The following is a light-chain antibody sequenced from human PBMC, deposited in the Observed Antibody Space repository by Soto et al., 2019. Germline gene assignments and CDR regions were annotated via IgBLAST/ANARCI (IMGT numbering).Light chain of an antibody. V-gene: IGKV3-15*01. CDR1: QNLRSS. Sequence: VITQSPATLSVSPGERATPCWRASQNLRSSLAWYQQKPGQAPRLLIYGASTRATGIPARFSGSGSGTDFTLTINSLAPEDFAIYYCHQRQSWPRTFGQGTKVDIK. J-gene: IGKJ1*01. CDR3: HQRQSWPRT. CDR2: GAS.